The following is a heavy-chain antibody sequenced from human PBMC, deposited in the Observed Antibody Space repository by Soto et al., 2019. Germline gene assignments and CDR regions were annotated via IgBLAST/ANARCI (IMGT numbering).Heavy chain of an antibody. J-gene: IGHJ4*02. Sequence: TSETLSLTCTVSGGSVSSGSYYWSWIRQPPGKGLEWIGYIYYSGSTNYNPSLKSRVTISVDTSKNQFSLKLSSVTAADTAVYYCARDLSYGSFDYWGQGTLVTVSS. D-gene: IGHD3-10*01. CDR3: ARDLSYGSFDY. CDR2: IYYSGST. V-gene: IGHV4-61*01. CDR1: GGSVSSGSYY.